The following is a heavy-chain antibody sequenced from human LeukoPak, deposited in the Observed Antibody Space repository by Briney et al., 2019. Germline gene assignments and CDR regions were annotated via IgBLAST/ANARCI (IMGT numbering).Heavy chain of an antibody. Sequence: GASVKVSCKASGGTFSSYAISWVRQAPGQGLEWMGGIIPIFGTANYAQKFQGRVTITADKSTSTAYMELSSLRSEDTAVYYCARESPKGHCGSTSCYPYYYYYMDVWGKGTTVTVSS. V-gene: IGHV1-69*06. CDR1: GGTFSSYA. CDR2: IIPIFGTA. J-gene: IGHJ6*03. D-gene: IGHD2-2*01. CDR3: ARESPKGHCGSTSCYPYYYYYMDV.